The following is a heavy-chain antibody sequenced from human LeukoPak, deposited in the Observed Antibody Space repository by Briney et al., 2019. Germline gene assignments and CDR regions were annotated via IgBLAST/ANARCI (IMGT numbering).Heavy chain of an antibody. CDR3: ARGEAGYGSGSYSDY. J-gene: IGHJ4*02. Sequence: GGSLILSCAASGFTFSGYSMNWVRQAPGKGLEWVSYISSSSSAIYYADSVKGRFTISRDNAKNSLYLQMNSLRDEDTAVYYCARGEAGYGSGSYSDYWGQGTLVTVSS. D-gene: IGHD3-10*01. CDR1: GFTFSGYS. CDR2: ISSSSSAI. V-gene: IGHV3-48*02.